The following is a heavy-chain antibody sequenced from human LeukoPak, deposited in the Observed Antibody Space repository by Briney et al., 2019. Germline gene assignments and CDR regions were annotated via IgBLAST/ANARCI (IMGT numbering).Heavy chain of an antibody. CDR2: INPNSGGT. J-gene: IGHJ4*01. Sequence: ASVKVSCKASGYTFTGYYMQWVRQAPGQGLEWMGRINPNSGGTNYAQKFQGRVTMTRDTSISTAYMELSRLRSDDTAVYYCARDRGYSSSWYGYWGHGTLVTVSS. CDR1: GYTFTGYY. V-gene: IGHV1-2*06. D-gene: IGHD6-13*01. CDR3: ARDRGYSSSWYGY.